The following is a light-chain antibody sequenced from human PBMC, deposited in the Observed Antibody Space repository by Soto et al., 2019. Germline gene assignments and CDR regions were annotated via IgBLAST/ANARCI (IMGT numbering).Light chain of an antibody. CDR3: QQYGSSPHT. CDR1: QSVSSSY. Sequence: EIVLTQSPGTLSLSPGERDTLSCRASQSVSSSYLAWYQQKPGQAPRLLIYGASSRATGIPDRFSGSGSGTDFTLTISRLEPEDFAVYYCQQYGSSPHTFGQWTKLEIK. J-gene: IGKJ2*01. V-gene: IGKV3-20*01. CDR2: GAS.